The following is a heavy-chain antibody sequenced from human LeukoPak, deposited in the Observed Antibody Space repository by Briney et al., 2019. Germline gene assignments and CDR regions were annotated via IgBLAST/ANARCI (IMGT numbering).Heavy chain of an antibody. D-gene: IGHD2-15*01. CDR1: GFTFSSYA. CDR3: AKDGWQDIVVVVADKPGFYFDY. V-gene: IGHV3-23*01. J-gene: IGHJ4*02. CDR2: ISGSGGST. Sequence: GGSLRLSCAASGFTFSSYAMSWVRQAPGKGLEWVSAISGSGGSTYYADSVKGRFTISRDNSKNTLYLQMNSLRAEDTAVYYCAKDGWQDIVVVVADKPGFYFDYWGQGTLVTVSS.